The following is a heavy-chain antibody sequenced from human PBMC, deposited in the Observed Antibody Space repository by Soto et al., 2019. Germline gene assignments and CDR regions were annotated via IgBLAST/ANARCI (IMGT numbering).Heavy chain of an antibody. CDR1: AGTLSRGGYY. CDR3: ARDHPFVGECNGDHRDLHSVPTQRSSDL. D-gene: IGHD3-10*01. Sequence: SEKLRHPWTVSAGTLSRGGYYLSWIRQHPGRGLEWIGDIYYSGSTYYNPSLKSRVTISVDTSKNQFSLKLSSVTAADTAVYYCARDHPFVGECNGDHRDLHSVPTQRSSDL. V-gene: IGHV4-31*02. CDR2: IYYSGST. J-gene: IGHJ2*01.